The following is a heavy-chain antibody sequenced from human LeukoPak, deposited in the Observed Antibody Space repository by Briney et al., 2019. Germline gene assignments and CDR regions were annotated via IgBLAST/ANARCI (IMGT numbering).Heavy chain of an antibody. J-gene: IGHJ3*02. CDR1: GGSFSGYY. CDR3: ARSSVFFYDSSGSGAFHI. CDR2: INHSGST. D-gene: IGHD3-22*01. V-gene: IGHV4-34*01. Sequence: SETLSLTCAVYGGSFSGYYWSWIRQPPGKGLEWIGEINHSGSTNYNPSLKSRVTISVDTSKNQFSLNLDSVTAADTAVYYCARSSVFFYDSSGSGAFHIWGPGTLVSVSS.